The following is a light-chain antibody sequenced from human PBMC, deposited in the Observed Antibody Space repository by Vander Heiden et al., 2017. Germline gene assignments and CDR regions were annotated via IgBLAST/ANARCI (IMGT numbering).Light chain of an antibody. Sequence: SMSRWSPSHSQAPGQTVTISCTGTNPNIGASSEAPWYQQLPGTAPKLLVYGTSDRPSGVPDRFSGSQSDTAASLAITARQDEDEADYYSQANDSSRNVVFGGGTKLTVL. V-gene: IGLV1-40*01. CDR2: GTS. J-gene: IGLJ2*01. CDR1: NPNIGASSE. CDR3: QANDSSRNVV.